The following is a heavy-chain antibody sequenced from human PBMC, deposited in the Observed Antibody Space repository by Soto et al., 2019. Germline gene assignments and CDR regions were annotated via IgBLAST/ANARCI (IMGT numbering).Heavy chain of an antibody. V-gene: IGHV3-9*01. J-gene: IGHJ4*02. D-gene: IGHD5-18*01. CDR1: GFTFDDYA. Sequence: SLRLSCAASGFTFDDYAMHWVRQAPGEGLEWVSGISWLSGNTHYADSVKGRFTISRDNAKNSLYLQINSLRDEDTALYSCPKAGRGYSYGHGFDHWGQGTLVTFSS. CDR2: ISWLSGNT. CDR3: PKAGRGYSYGHGFDH.